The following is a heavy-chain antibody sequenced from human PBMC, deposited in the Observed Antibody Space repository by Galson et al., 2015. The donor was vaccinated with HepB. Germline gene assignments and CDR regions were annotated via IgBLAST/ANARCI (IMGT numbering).Heavy chain of an antibody. Sequence: SCKGSGYIFTTYWINWVRQMPGKGLEWMGRIDPSDFYTDYSPSFQGHVSISADKSVNTAFLYWSSLKASDTAIYYCARQSKIVVPASDQHGMDVWGQGTTVTVSS. CDR3: ARQSKIVVPASDQHGMDV. CDR2: IDPSDFYT. V-gene: IGHV5-10-1*01. D-gene: IGHD3-22*01. CDR1: GYIFTTYW. J-gene: IGHJ6*02.